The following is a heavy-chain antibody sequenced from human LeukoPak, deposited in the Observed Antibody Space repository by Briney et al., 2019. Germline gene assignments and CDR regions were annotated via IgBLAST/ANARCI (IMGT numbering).Heavy chain of an antibody. Sequence: ASVKVSCKASGYTFTGYYMHWVRQAPGQGLEWMGWINPNSGGTNYAQKFQGRVTMTRDTSISTAYMELSRLRSDDTAVYYCARVPRGYSGSYFGTFDIWGQGTMVTVSS. CDR3: ARVPRGYSGSYFGTFDI. CDR2: INPNSGGT. V-gene: IGHV1-2*02. D-gene: IGHD1-26*01. CDR1: GYTFTGYY. J-gene: IGHJ3*02.